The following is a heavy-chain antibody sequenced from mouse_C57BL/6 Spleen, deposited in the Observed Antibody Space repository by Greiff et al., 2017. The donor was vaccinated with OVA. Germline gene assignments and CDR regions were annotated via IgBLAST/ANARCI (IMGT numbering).Heavy chain of an antibody. J-gene: IGHJ1*03. V-gene: IGHV5-6*01. Sequence: EVQVVESGGDLVKPGGSLKLSCAASGFTFSSYGMSWVRQTPDKRLEWVATISSGGSYTYYPDSVKGRFTISRDNAKNTLYLQMSSLKSEDTAMYYCARHGSSYDWYFDVWGTGTTVTVSS. CDR1: GFTFSSYG. D-gene: IGHD1-1*01. CDR3: ARHGSSYDWYFDV. CDR2: ISSGGSYT.